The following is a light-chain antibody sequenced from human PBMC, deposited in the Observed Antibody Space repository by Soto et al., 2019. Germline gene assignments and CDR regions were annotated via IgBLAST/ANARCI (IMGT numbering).Light chain of an antibody. Sequence: DLQMTQSPSSLSASVGDRVTITCRASQGISNYLAWYQQKPGKVPKLLIYSAFTLQSGVPSRFSGSGSVSDFTLTTRSPQPVNVATSYCQNYNSAHAWTVGQGAQVYIK. J-gene: IGKJ1*01. CDR1: QGISNY. CDR3: QNYNSAHAWT. CDR2: SAF. V-gene: IGKV1-27*01.